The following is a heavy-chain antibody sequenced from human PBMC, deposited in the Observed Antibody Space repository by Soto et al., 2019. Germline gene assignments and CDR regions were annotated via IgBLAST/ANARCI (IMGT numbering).Heavy chain of an antibody. CDR1: GYSFPSYW. CDR3: ARHGYCSSTRCPYPTYYYYGMDV. Sequence: GESLKISCKGSGYSFPSYWLGWVGQMPWTGLECMGIIYPCDSDTRYSPSAQVQGTISADKSISTASLQWSSLTASDIAMYYCARHGYCSSTRCPYPTYYYYGMDVLGPGTTVNVFS. CDR2: IYPCDSDT. V-gene: IGHV5-51*01. D-gene: IGHD2-2*03. J-gene: IGHJ6*02.